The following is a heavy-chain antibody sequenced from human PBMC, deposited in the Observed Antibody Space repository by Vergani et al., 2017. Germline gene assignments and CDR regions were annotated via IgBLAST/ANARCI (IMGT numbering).Heavy chain of an antibody. J-gene: IGHJ6*02. V-gene: IGHV1-46*03. Sequence: QVQLVQSGAEVKKPGASVKVSCKASGYTFTSYYMHWVRQAPGQGLEWMGIINPSGGSTSYAQKFQGRVTMTRDTSTSTVYMELSSLRSEDTAVYYCARDGYYYGSGSYYSPLGVWGQGTTVTVSS. D-gene: IGHD3-10*01. CDR3: ARDGYYYGSGSYYSPLGV. CDR2: INPSGGST. CDR1: GYTFTSYY.